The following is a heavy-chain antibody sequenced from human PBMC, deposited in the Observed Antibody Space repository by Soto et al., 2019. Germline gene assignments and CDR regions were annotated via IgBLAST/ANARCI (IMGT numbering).Heavy chain of an antibody. J-gene: IGHJ4*02. D-gene: IGHD5-12*01. CDR1: GFTFSSYA. CDR3: AKGYIVATYDY. CDR2: ISGSGGST. Sequence: EVQLLESGGGLVQPGGSLRLSCAASGFTFSSYAMSWVRQAPVKGLEWVSAISGSGGSTYYADSVKGRFTISGDNSKNTLYLQMNSLRAEETAVYYWAKGYIVATYDYWVQGTLVTVSS. V-gene: IGHV3-23*01.